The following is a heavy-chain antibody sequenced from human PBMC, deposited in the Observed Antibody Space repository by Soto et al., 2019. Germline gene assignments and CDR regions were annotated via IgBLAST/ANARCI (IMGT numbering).Heavy chain of an antibody. J-gene: IGHJ6*02. V-gene: IGHV1-46*01. CDR2: INPGYPAGRST. Sequence: QVQLVQSGAEVKKPGASVKVSCKASGYNLTTFFMHWVRQAPGQGLEWMGVINPGYPAGRSTNYAQKYQGRLTMTTDPSTSTEYTELRRIGSDDTAVYYCAREAIVAGATTDMDAWGQGTTVTVSS. D-gene: IGHD1-26*01. CDR1: GYNLTTFF. CDR3: AREAIVAGATTDMDA.